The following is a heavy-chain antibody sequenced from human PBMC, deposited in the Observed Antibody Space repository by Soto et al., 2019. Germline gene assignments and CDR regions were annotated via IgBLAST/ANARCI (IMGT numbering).Heavy chain of an antibody. CDR2: LSGSGGTT. CDR1: GFTLSSFA. Sequence: EVQLLESGGGLLQPGGSLTLSCVASGFTLSSFAMTWVRQAPGKGLEWVSALSGSGGTTYYADSVRGRFTISRDNSKNTLFLQMSSLRAEDTALYYCAKQRAGYGSGSDTFYFDFWGQGTLVTVSS. D-gene: IGHD3-10*01. V-gene: IGHV3-23*01. CDR3: AKQRAGYGSGSDTFYFDF. J-gene: IGHJ4*02.